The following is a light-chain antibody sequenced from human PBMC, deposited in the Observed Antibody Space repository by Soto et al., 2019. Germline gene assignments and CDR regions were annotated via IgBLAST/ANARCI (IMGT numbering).Light chain of an antibody. CDR1: SGDVGGYNY. CDR3: NSYTSSSTYV. V-gene: IGLV2-14*03. Sequence: QSVLTQPVSVSGSPGQSITISCTGTSGDVGGYNYVSWYQQHPGKAPKLMIYDVSNRPSGVSNHFSGSKSGNTASLTISGFQAEDEADYYCNSYTSSSTYVFGTGTKVTVL. J-gene: IGLJ1*01. CDR2: DVS.